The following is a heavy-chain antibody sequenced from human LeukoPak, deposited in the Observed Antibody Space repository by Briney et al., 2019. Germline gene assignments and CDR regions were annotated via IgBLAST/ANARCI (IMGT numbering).Heavy chain of an antibody. CDR1: GFTFNNYA. J-gene: IGHJ4*02. Sequence: PGGSLRLSCSASGFTFNNYAMHWVRQAPGKGPEHVSAISSTGGSTYYADSVKGRFTISRDNSKNTLYLQMSSLRPEETAVYYCVKDTSYCSGGSCYSTYSFDYWGQGTLVTVSS. D-gene: IGHD2-15*01. V-gene: IGHV3-64D*09. CDR2: ISSTGGST. CDR3: VKDTSYCSGGSCYSTYSFDY.